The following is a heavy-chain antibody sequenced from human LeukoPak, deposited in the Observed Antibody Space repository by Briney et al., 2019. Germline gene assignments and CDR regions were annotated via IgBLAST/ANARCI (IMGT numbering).Heavy chain of an antibody. CDR1: GFTFSSYG. CDR2: ISYDGSNK. Sequence: GGSLRLSCAASGFTFSSYGMHWVRQAPGKGLEWVAVISYDGSNKYYADSVKGRFTISRDNSKNTLYLQMNSLRAEDTAVYYCARGGASSSARYYYYMDVWGKGTTVTVSS. CDR3: ARGGASSSARYYYYMDV. J-gene: IGHJ6*03. V-gene: IGHV3-30*03. D-gene: IGHD6-6*01.